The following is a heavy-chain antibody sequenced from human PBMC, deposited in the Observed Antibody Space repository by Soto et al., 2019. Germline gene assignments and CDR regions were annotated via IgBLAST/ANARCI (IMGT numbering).Heavy chain of an antibody. CDR2: FSNSGST. V-gene: IGHV4-39*01. D-gene: IGHD4-17*01. Sequence: QLQLQESGPGLVKPSETLSLTCTVSGGSISSSPFYWGWIRQTPGKGLEWIGSFSNSGSTYYNPSLKSRVTISVDTSKNQFSLRLTSVTAADTALYYCARHGTLTNFGYWGQGTLVTVSS. CDR3: ARHGTLTNFGY. CDR1: GGSISSSPFY. J-gene: IGHJ4*02.